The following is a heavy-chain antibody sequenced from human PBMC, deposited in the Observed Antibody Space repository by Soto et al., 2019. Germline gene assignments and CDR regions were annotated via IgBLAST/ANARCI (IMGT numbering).Heavy chain of an antibody. CDR3: ARDQFEFLEWLLYFDY. CDR1: GYTFTSYG. J-gene: IGHJ4*02. CDR2: ISAYNGNT. Sequence: QVQLVQSGAEVKKPGASVKVSCKASGYTFTSYGISWVRQAPGQGLEWMGWISAYNGNTNYAQKLQGRVTMTTDTSTSTADMELRSLRSDDTAVYYCARDQFEFLEWLLYFDYWGQGTLVTVSS. V-gene: IGHV1-18*01. D-gene: IGHD3-3*01.